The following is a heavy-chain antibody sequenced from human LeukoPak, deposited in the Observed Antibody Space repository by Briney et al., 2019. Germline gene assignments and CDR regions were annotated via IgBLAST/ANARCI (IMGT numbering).Heavy chain of an antibody. CDR2: IRYDGSNK. J-gene: IGHJ4*02. D-gene: IGHD6-19*01. CDR1: GFTFSSYG. CDR3: AKDSGWYVSGLD. V-gene: IGHV3-30*02. Sequence: GGSLRLSCAASGFTFSSYGMHWVRQAPGKGLEWVAFIRYDGSNKYYADSVKGRFTISRDNSKNTLYLQMNSLRAEDTAVYYYAKDSGWYVSGLDWGQGTLVTVSS.